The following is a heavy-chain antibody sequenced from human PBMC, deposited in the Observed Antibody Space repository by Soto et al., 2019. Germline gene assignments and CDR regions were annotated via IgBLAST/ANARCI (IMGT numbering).Heavy chain of an antibody. Sequence: SETLSLTCTVSGGSISSGGYYWSWIRQHPGKGLEWIGYIYYSGSTYYNPSLKSRVTISVDTSKNQFSLKLSSVTAADTAVYYCARDYYDSSGYYYTHDAFDIWGQGTMVTVSS. J-gene: IGHJ3*02. CDR3: ARDYYDSSGYYYTHDAFDI. CDR2: IYYSGST. D-gene: IGHD3-22*01. V-gene: IGHV4-31*03. CDR1: GGSISSGGYY.